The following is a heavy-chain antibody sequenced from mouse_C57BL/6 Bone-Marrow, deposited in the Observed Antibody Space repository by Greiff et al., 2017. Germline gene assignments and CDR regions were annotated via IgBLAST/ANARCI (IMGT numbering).Heavy chain of an antibody. CDR2: IYPRSGNT. J-gene: IGHJ3*01. V-gene: IGHV1-81*01. D-gene: IGHD1-1*01. Sequence: VQLQQSGAELARPGASVKLSCKASGYTFTSYGISWVKQRTGQGLEWIGEIYPRSGNTYYNEKFKGKATLTADKSSSTAYMELRSRTSEDSAVYCCARRATVVATRAWFAYWGQGTLVTVSA. CDR1: GYTFTSYG. CDR3: ARRATVVATRAWFAY.